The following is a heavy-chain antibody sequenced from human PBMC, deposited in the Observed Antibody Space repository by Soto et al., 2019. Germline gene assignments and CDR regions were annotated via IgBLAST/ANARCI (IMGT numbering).Heavy chain of an antibody. V-gene: IGHV4-4*02. CDR3: AGARRGSGSDYYFDY. Sequence: QVQLQESGPGLVKPSGTLSLTCAVSGGSISSSNWWSWVRQPPGKGLEWIGEIYHSGSTNYNPSLKSRVTIXXDXSXXQFSLKLSSVTAADTAVYSCAGARRGSGSDYYFDYWGQGTLVTVSS. J-gene: IGHJ4*02. CDR1: GGSISSSNW. D-gene: IGHD3-10*01. CDR2: IYHSGST.